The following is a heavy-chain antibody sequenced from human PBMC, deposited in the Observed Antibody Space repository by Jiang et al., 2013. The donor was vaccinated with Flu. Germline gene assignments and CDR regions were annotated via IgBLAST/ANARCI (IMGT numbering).Heavy chain of an antibody. J-gene: IGHJ4*02. Sequence: GAEVKKPGSSVKVSCKASGDSFSSYAINWVRQAPGQGLEWMGRLMPIFRTTNYAQQFQGRVTITADESTSTAYMELRSLRSDDTAVYYCARVSGGAPVYYFDYWGQGALVTVSS. CDR3: ARVSGGAPVYYFDY. CDR2: LMPIFRTT. V-gene: IGHV1-69*15. D-gene: IGHD2-8*02. CDR1: GDSFSSYA.